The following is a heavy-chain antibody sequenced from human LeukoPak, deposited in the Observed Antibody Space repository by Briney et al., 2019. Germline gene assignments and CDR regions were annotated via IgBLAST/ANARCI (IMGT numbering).Heavy chain of an antibody. CDR2: INHSGST. J-gene: IGHJ4*02. CDR3: ARVQAAGDGYYFDF. V-gene: IGHV4-34*01. Sequence: SETLSLTRAVYGGSFNNYYWSWIRQAPGKGLEWIGEINHSGSTNYNPSLKSRVTISADTSKNQFSLKLSSVSAADTAVYYCARVQAAGDGYYFDFWGQGTLVTVSS. D-gene: IGHD7-27*01. CDR1: GGSFNNYY.